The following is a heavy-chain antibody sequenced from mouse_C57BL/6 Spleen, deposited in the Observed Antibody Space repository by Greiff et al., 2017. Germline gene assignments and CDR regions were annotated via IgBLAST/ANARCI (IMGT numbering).Heavy chain of an antibody. CDR1: GFTFSDYY. CDR2: INYDGSST. CDR3: ARALPYYYAMDY. J-gene: IGHJ4*01. V-gene: IGHV5-16*01. Sequence: EVQVVESEGGLVQPGSSMKLSCTASGFTFSDYYMAWVRQVPEKGLEWVANINYDGSSTYYLDSLKSRFIISRDNAKNILYLQMSSLKSEDTATYYCARALPYYYAMDYWGQGTSVTVSS.